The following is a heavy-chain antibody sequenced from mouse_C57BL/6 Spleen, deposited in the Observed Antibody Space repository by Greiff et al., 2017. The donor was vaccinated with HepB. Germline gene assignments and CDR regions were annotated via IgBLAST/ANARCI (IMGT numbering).Heavy chain of an antibody. CDR3: TNYYYGSSSFAY. Sequence: QVQLKQSGAELVRPGASVTLSCKASGYTFTDYEMHWVKQTPVHGLEWIGAIDPETGGTAYNQKFKGKAILTADKSSSTAYMELRSLTSEDSAVYYCTNYYYGSSSFAYWGQGTLVTVSA. V-gene: IGHV1-15*01. CDR2: IDPETGGT. D-gene: IGHD1-1*01. J-gene: IGHJ3*01. CDR1: GYTFTDYE.